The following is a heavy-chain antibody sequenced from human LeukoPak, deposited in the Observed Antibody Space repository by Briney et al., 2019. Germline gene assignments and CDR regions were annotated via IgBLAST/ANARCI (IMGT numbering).Heavy chain of an antibody. J-gene: IGHJ6*02. CDR2: ISSSSSYI. CDR3: ARGPKVRGVITGGHRGPYYYYGMDV. D-gene: IGHD3-10*01. Sequence: GGSLRLSCAASGFTFSSYSMNWVRQAPGKGLEWVSSISSSSSYIYYADSVKGRFTISRDNAKNSLYLQMNSLRAEDTAVYYCARGPKVRGVITGGHRGPYYYYGMDVWGQGTTVTVSS. V-gene: IGHV3-21*01. CDR1: GFTFSSYS.